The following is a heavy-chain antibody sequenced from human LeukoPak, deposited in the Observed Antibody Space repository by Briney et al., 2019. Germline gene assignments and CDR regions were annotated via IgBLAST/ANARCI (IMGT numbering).Heavy chain of an antibody. Sequence: PSETLSLTCTVSGYSISSGYYWGWIRQPPGKGLEWIGSIYHSGSTYYNPSLKSRVTISVDTSKNQFSLKLSSVTAADTAVYYCAGDGVEMATIFYMDVWGKGTTVTISS. D-gene: IGHD5-24*01. J-gene: IGHJ6*03. CDR2: IYHSGST. CDR1: GYSISSGYY. V-gene: IGHV4-38-2*02. CDR3: AGDGVEMATIFYMDV.